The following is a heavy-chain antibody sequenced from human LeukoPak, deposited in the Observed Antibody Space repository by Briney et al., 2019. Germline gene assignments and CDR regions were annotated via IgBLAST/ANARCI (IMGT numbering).Heavy chain of an antibody. V-gene: IGHV3-23*01. CDR2: ISGSGGST. J-gene: IGHJ4*02. D-gene: IGHD1-26*01. CDR3: AKVCSGSYYFDH. CDR1: GFTFSSCA. Sequence: PGGSLRLSCAASGFTFSSCAMRWVRQAPGKGLEWVSAISGSGGSTYYADSVKGRFTISRDNSKNTVYLQMNSLRAEDTAVYYCAKVCSGSYYFDHWGQGTLVTVSS.